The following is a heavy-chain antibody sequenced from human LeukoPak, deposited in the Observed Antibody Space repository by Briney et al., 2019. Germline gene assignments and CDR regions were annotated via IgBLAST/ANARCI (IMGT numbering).Heavy chain of an antibody. CDR2: ISGSGGST. D-gene: IGHD3-10*01. Sequence: GGSLRLSCAASGFTFSSYWMSWVRQAPGKGLEWVSAISGSGGSTYYADSVKGRFTISRDNSKNTLYLQMNSLRAEDTAVYYCAKDHMVRGPHCMSDYWGQGTLVTVSS. V-gene: IGHV3-23*01. CDR3: AKDHMVRGPHCMSDY. CDR1: GFTFSSYW. J-gene: IGHJ4*02.